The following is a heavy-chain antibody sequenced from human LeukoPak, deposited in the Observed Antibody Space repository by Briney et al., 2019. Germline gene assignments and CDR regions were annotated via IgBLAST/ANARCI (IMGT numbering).Heavy chain of an antibody. CDR2: INTYNGNT. Sequence: ASVKVSCKASGYTLTSYGISWVRQAPGQGLEWMGWINTYNGNTKYAQKFQGRVTMTTDTSTSTAYMEQRSLRSDDTAVYYCARDHRIEQWLVPPLGYWGQGTLVTVSS. CDR3: ARDHRIEQWLVPPLGY. CDR1: GYTLTSYG. J-gene: IGHJ4*02. V-gene: IGHV1-18*01. D-gene: IGHD6-19*01.